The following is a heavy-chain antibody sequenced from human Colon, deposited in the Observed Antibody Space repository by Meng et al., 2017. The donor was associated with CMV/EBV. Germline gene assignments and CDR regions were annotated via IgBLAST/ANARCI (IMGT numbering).Heavy chain of an antibody. Sequence: GGSLRLSCAASGFTFSSYDVNWVRQAPGKGLEWVAVIWYDGSNKKYADFVKGRFTISRDNSKNTLYLQMNRLRVEDTAVYYCARSHDSGYYLLDFWGPGTVATVSS. J-gene: IGHJ4*02. CDR2: IWYDGSNK. V-gene: IGHV3-33*08. D-gene: IGHD3-3*01. CDR3: ARSHDSGYYLLDF. CDR1: GFTFSSYD.